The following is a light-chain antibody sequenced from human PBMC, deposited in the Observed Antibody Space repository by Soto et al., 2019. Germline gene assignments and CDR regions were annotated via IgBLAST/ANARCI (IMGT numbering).Light chain of an antibody. CDR2: GAS. J-gene: IGKJ4*01. Sequence: ESVNPHCPRILSLSPGEGATLSCRASRSVNSNYLAWYQQKPGQAPSLLTYGASSRATDVPDRFSASGSGTDFALTISRLEPEDVAVYYFQQYISSPLTFGGGTKVDI. V-gene: IGKV3-20*01. CDR1: RSVNSNY. CDR3: QQYISSPLT.